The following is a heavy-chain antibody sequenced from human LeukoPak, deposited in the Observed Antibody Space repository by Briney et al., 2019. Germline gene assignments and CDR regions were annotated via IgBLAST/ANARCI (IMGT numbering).Heavy chain of an antibody. Sequence: PGGSLRLSCADSGFTFSSYSMNWVRQAPGKGLEWVSYISSSSSTIYYADSVKGRFTISRDNAKNSLYLQMNSLRAEDTAVYYCARVTYYYDSSGYPPGGSWGQGTLVTVSS. D-gene: IGHD3-22*01. CDR1: GFTFSSYS. CDR2: ISSSSSTI. J-gene: IGHJ5*02. V-gene: IGHV3-48*04. CDR3: ARVTYYYDSSGYPPGGS.